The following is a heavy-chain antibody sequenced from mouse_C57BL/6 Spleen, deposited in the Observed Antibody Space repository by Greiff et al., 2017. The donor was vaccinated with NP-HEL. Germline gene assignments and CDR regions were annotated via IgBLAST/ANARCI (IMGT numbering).Heavy chain of an antibody. CDR1: GFTFSSYG. Sequence: DVMLVESGGDLVKPGGSLKLSCAASGFTFSSYGMSWVRQTPDKRLEWVATISSGGSYTYYPDSVKGRFTISRDNAKNTLYLQMSSLKSEDTAMYYCARDSSGYYFDYWGQGTTLTVSS. V-gene: IGHV5-6*02. D-gene: IGHD3-2*02. CDR2: ISSGGSYT. CDR3: ARDSSGYYFDY. J-gene: IGHJ2*01.